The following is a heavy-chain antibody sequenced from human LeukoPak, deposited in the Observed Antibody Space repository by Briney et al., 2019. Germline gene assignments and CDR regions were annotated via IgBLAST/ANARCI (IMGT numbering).Heavy chain of an antibody. D-gene: IGHD3-22*01. Sequence: GGSLRLSCAASGFTFSDYYMSWIRQAPGKGLEWVSYISSSGSTIYYADSVKGRFTISRDNAKNTLYLQMNSLRAEDTVVYYCAREAYSYDSSGYYKFDYWGQGTLATVSS. CDR3: AREAYSYDSSGYYKFDY. CDR2: ISSSGSTI. J-gene: IGHJ4*02. V-gene: IGHV3-11*01. CDR1: GFTFSDYY.